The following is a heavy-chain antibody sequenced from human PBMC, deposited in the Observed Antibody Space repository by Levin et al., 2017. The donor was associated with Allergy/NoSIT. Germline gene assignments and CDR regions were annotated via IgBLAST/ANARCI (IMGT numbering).Heavy chain of an antibody. V-gene: IGHV3-7*01. Sequence: GGSLRLSCAASGFTFSPYWMTWVRQASGKGLEWVANIKPDGSEKSYVDSLKGRFTISRDNAKNSLYLEMNSLRVEDTAVYYCVRGFRMDVWGQGTTVTVSS. D-gene: IGHD3-10*01. J-gene: IGHJ6*02. CDR3: VRGFRMDV. CDR1: GFTFSPYW. CDR2: IKPDGSEK.